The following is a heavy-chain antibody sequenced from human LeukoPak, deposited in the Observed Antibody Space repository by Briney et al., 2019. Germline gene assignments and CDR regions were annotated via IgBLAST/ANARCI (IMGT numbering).Heavy chain of an antibody. J-gene: IGHJ4*02. Sequence: APVKGSFTASGYTFTAYYMHWVRQAPGQGLVRMGWINSNIGGTAYAQKFQGRVTMTRDTSISTAYMELNSLRSDDTAAYYCARDSHSSGWYLPDYWGEGTLVTVSS. CDR1: GYTFTAYY. CDR2: INSNIGGT. CDR3: ARDSHSSGWYLPDY. D-gene: IGHD6-19*01. V-gene: IGHV1-2*02.